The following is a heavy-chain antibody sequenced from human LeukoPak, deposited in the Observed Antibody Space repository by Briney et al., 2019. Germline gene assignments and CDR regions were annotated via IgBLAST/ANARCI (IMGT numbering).Heavy chain of an antibody. D-gene: IGHD2/OR15-2a*01. Sequence: GGSLRLSCAASGFTFSTFAMIWVRQPPGKGLEWVSRIRSDGSDTRYAESVKGRFTISRDNAKNTLYLQMNSLRAEDTAVYYCARDWFHAIDYWGQGTLATVSS. V-gene: IGHV3-74*01. J-gene: IGHJ4*02. CDR2: IRSDGSDT. CDR1: GFTFSTFA. CDR3: ARDWFHAIDY.